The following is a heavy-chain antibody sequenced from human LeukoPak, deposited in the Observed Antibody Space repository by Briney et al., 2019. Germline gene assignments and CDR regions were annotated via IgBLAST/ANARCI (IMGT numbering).Heavy chain of an antibody. CDR1: GYTFTSYY. CDR3: ARFPSGGSYYDY. Sequence: ASVTVSCKASGYTFTSYYMHWVRQAPGQGLEWMGIINPSGGSTSYAQKFQGRVTMTRDTSTSTVYMELSSVRSEDTAVYYCARFPSGGSYYDYWGQGTLVTVSS. V-gene: IGHV1-46*01. D-gene: IGHD2-15*01. J-gene: IGHJ4*02. CDR2: INPSGGST.